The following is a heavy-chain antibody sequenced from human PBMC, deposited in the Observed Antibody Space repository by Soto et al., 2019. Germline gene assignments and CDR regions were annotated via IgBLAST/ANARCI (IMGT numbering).Heavy chain of an antibody. CDR3: AREFYDTTTGFYQYYFDY. D-gene: IGHD3-9*01. CDR1: GFTVSASY. CDR2: IYTGETT. V-gene: IGHV3-53*01. J-gene: IGHJ4*02. Sequence: RLSCAISGFTVSASYLSWVRQAPDKGLEWVSVIYTGETTDYSDSVKGRFTISRDISKNTLFLQMNNLGAEDTAVYYCAREFYDTTTGFYQYYFDYWGQGTQVTVSS.